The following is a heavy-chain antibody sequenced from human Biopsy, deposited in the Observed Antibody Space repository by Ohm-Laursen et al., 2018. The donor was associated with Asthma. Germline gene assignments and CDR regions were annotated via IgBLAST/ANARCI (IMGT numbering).Heavy chain of an antibody. J-gene: IGHJ6*02. V-gene: IGHV1-18*01. CDR1: GYTFNSAG. Sequence: ASVKVSCKTSGYTFNSAGITWVRQAPGQGIEWMGWTSVYNGNTKVAQKLQDRVTMITDTSTSTAYMELRSLRSDDTAVYFCARAVDYSHYYGIDVWGQGTTVTVS. CDR2: TSVYNGNT. D-gene: IGHD3-10*01. CDR3: ARAVDYSHYYGIDV.